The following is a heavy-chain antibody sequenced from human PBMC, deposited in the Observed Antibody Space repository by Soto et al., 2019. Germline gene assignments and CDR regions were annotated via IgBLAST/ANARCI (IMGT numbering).Heavy chain of an antibody. CDR1: GFTFSSYA. D-gene: IGHD4-17*01. J-gene: IGHJ6*02. Sequence: GGSLRLSCAASGFTFSSYAMSWVRQAPGKXLEWVSAISGSGGSTYYADSVKGRFTISRDNSKNTLYLQMNSLRAEDTAVYYCATTSTVTTWGYYYGMDVWGQGTTVTVSS. CDR3: ATTSTVTTWGYYYGMDV. V-gene: IGHV3-23*01. CDR2: ISGSGGST.